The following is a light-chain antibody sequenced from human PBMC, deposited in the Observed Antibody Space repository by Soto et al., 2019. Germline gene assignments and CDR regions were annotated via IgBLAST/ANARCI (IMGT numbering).Light chain of an antibody. CDR3: QQYNNWPPELT. CDR2: GAS. V-gene: IGKV3-15*01. J-gene: IGKJ3*01. CDR1: QSVSSY. Sequence: EIVMTQSPATLSVSPGERATLSCRAGQSVSSYLAWYQQKPGQAPRLLIYGASTRATGIPARFSGSGSGTEFTLTISSLQSEDFAVYYCQQYNNWPPELTFGPGTKVDIK.